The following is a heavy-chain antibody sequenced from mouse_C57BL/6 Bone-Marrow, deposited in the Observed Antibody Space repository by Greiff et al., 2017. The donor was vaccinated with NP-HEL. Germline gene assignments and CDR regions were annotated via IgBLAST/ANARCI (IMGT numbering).Heavy chain of an antibody. CDR3: ARRGRVFDY. Sequence: DVKLVESGGGLVKPGGSLKLSCAASGFTFSSYTMSWVRQTPEKRLEWVATISGGGGNTYYPDSVKGRFTISRDNAKNTLYLQMSSLRSKDTALYYCARRGRVFDYWGQGTTLTVSS. J-gene: IGHJ2*01. V-gene: IGHV5-9*01. CDR1: GFTFSSYT. CDR2: ISGGGGNT.